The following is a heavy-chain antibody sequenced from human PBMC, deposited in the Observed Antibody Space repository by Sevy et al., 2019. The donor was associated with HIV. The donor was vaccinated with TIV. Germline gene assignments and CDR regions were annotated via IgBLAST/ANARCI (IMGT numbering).Heavy chain of an antibody. CDR2: IYYSGST. D-gene: IGHD3-22*01. J-gene: IGHJ3*02. Sequence: SETLSRTCTVSGGSISSYYWSWIRQPPGKGLEWIGYIYYSGSTNYNPSLKSRVTISVDTSKNQFSLKLSSVTAADTAVYYCAGELLPVGYDSSGDAFDIWGQGTMVTVSS. V-gene: IGHV4-59*01. CDR3: AGELLPVGYDSSGDAFDI. CDR1: GGSISSYY.